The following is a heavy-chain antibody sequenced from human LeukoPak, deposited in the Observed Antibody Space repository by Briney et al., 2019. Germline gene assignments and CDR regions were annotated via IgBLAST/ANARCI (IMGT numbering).Heavy chain of an antibody. CDR2: ISSSNSYI. CDR1: AFTFSSYS. V-gene: IGHV3-21*01. D-gene: IGHD1-26*01. CDR3: ARDFANSGYNLGMDV. Sequence: GGSLRLSCAASAFTFSSYSMNWVRQAPGQGLELVSSISSSNSYIYYADSVKGRFTISRDNAKYSLYLQMNSLRAEDTAVYYCARDFANSGYNLGMDVWGQGTTVTVSS. J-gene: IGHJ6*02.